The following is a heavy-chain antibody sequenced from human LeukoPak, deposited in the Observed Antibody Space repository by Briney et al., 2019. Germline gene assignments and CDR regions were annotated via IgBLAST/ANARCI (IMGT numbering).Heavy chain of an antibody. CDR1: GFTFSSYT. J-gene: IGHJ4*02. V-gene: IGHV3-21*01. D-gene: IGHD2-15*01. CDR2: ISSGSNYI. CDR3: AREAYCSGGSCYYSDY. Sequence: GGSLRLSCAASGFTFSSYTMNWVRQAPGKGLEWVSSISSGSNYIYYADSLKGRFTISRDNARNSLYLQMNSLRAEDTAAYYCAREAYCSGGSCYYSDYWGQGTLVTVSS.